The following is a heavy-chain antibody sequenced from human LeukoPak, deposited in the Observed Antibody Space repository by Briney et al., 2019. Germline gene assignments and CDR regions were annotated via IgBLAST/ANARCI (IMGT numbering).Heavy chain of an antibody. J-gene: IGHJ5*02. CDR1: GGSISSYY. CDR3: ARSKSGWFDP. Sequence: SETLSLTCTVSGGSISSYYWSWIRQPAGKGLGWIGRIYTSGSTNYNPSLKSRVTMSVDTSKNQFSLKLSSVTAADTAVYYCARSKSGWFDPWGQGTLVTVSS. D-gene: IGHD3-10*01. CDR2: IYTSGST. V-gene: IGHV4-4*07.